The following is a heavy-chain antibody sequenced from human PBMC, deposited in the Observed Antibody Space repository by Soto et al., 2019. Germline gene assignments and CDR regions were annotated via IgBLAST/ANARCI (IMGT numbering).Heavy chain of an antibody. CDR2: ISWNSGSI. J-gene: IGHJ6*03. CDR1: GFTFYYYA. Sequence: PGGSLRLSCAASGFTFYYYAMHWVRQAPGKGLEWVSGISWNSGSIGYADSVKGRFTISRDNAKNSLYLQMNSLRAEDTALYYCAKGPSSSPPAPFYYYYYYMDVWGKGTTVTVSS. V-gene: IGHV3-9*01. CDR3: AKGPSSSPPAPFYYYYYYMDV. D-gene: IGHD6-6*01.